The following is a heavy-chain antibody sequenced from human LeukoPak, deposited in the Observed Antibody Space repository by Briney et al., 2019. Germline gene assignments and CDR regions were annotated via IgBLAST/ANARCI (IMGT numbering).Heavy chain of an antibody. J-gene: IGHJ4*02. CDR2: ISTKGGST. CDR1: GFIFSNYA. Sequence: PGGSLRLSCAASGFIFSNYAMYWVRQAPGKGLESVAAISTKGGSTSYADSVKGRITISRDDSKNTLYLQMGSLTTDDMGVYFCARDRSGAFDYWGQGTLVTVSS. D-gene: IGHD6-25*01. CDR3: ARDRSGAFDY. V-gene: IGHV3-64*02.